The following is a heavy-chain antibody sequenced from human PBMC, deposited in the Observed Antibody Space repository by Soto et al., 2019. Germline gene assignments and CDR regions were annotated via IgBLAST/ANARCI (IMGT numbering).Heavy chain of an antibody. Sequence: GGSLRLSCAASGFTFSSYAMTWVRQAPGKGLEWVSAISYSGVSTYYADSVKGRFTISRDSSENTLSLQMNSLRVDDTAVYYCARRYCASDNCPLFYYFVDLWGLGTTVTVSS. CDR2: ISYSGVST. CDR3: ARRYCASDNCPLFYYFVDL. CDR1: GFTFSSYA. D-gene: IGHD2-21*02. J-gene: IGHJ6*02. V-gene: IGHV3-23*01.